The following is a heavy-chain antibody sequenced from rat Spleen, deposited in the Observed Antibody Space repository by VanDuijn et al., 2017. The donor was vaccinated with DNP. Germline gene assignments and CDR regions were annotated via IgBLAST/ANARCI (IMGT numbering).Heavy chain of an antibody. Sequence: EVQLVESGGGLVQPGRSLKLSCAASGFTFSAYYMAWVRQAPAKGLEWVAYIGSAAYAPYYGDSVKGRFTISRDNAKSTLYLQMNSLRSEDMATYYCATLTTEGIVRIPWFAYWGQGTLVTVSS. J-gene: IGHJ3*01. D-gene: IGHD1-11*01. CDR2: IGSAAYAP. CDR3: ATLTTEGIVRIPWFAY. CDR1: GFTFSAYY. V-gene: IGHV5-27*01.